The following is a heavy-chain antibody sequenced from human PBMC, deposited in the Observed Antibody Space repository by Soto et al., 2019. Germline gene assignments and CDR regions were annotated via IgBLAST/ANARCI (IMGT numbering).Heavy chain of an antibody. D-gene: IGHD6-13*01. CDR1: GFTFSDYY. V-gene: IGHV3-11*01. Sequence: QVQLVESGGGLVKPGGSLRLSCAASGFTFSDYYMSWIRQAPGKGLEWVSYISNTGNTIRYADTVRGRFTIARDNAKNSLYRQMNSVRAEDTAVYYCAGVPFQQQVGFAFDMWGQGTMLTVSS. CDR2: ISNTGNTI. J-gene: IGHJ3*02. CDR3: AGVPFQQQVGFAFDM.